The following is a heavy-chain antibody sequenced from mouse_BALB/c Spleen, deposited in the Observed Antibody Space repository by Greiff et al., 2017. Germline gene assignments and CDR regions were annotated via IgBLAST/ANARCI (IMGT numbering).Heavy chain of an antibody. Sequence: EVKLMESGGGLVQPGGSRKLSCAASGFTFSSFGMHWVRQAPEKGLEWVAYISSGSSTSYYADTVKGRFTISRDNPKNTLFLQMTSLRSEDTAMYYCARFSYYSHFDYWGQGTTLTVSS. CDR2: ISSGSSTS. CDR3: ARFSYYSHFDY. J-gene: IGHJ2*01. D-gene: IGHD2-12*01. V-gene: IGHV5-17*02. CDR1: GFTFSSFG.